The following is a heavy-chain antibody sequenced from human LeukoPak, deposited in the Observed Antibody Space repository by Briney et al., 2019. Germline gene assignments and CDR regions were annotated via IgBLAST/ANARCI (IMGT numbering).Heavy chain of an antibody. CDR2: IYYSGST. V-gene: IGHV4-59*08. D-gene: IGHD2-15*01. J-gene: IGHJ3*02. CDR1: GDSINSDY. Sequence: PSETLSLTCTVSGDSINSDYWNWIRQPPGKGLEWIGFIYYSGSTNYNPSLKSRVTISVDASRNHFSLKLNSVTAADTAVYYCARRMKLAAKGDAFDIWGQGTMVIVSS. CDR3: ARRMKLAAKGDAFDI.